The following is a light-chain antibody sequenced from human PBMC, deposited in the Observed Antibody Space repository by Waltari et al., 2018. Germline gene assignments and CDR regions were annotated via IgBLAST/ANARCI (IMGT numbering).Light chain of an antibody. CDR2: SNN. CDR1: SSNIGGNT. Sequence: QSVLTQPPSASGTPGQRVTISCSGSSSNIGGNTVNWYQQLPGTAPKLLIYSNNQRPSGVPDRFSGSKSGTSASLAISGLQSEDEADDYCAAWDDSLNGRVFGGGTKLTVL. V-gene: IGLV1-44*01. CDR3: AAWDDSLNGRV. J-gene: IGLJ3*02.